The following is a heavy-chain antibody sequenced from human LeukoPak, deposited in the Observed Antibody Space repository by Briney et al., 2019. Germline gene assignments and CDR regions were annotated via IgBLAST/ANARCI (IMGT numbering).Heavy chain of an antibody. Sequence: ASVKVSCKASGYTFTGYYMHWVRQAPGQGLEWMGWINPNSGGTNYPQKFQGRVTMTRDTSISTAYMELSRLRSDDTAVYYCARVTIFGVVADAFDIWGQGTMVTVSS. CDR1: GYTFTGYY. D-gene: IGHD3-3*01. J-gene: IGHJ3*02. CDR2: INPNSGGT. V-gene: IGHV1-2*02. CDR3: ARVTIFGVVADAFDI.